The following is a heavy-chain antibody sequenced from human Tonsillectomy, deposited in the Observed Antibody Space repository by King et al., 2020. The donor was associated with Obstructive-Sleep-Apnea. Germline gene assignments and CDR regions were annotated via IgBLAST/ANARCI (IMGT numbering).Heavy chain of an antibody. D-gene: IGHD3-22*01. CDR1: GFSLTTSGMC. CDR3: ERAIYDSSGYYFDY. V-gene: IGHV2-70*15. Sequence: QITLKESGPALVKPTETLTLTCTFSGFSLTTSGMCVSWIRQPPGKALEWLARIDWDDDEYYSTSLRTRLTISKDTSKNQVVLAMTNMDPVDTATYYCERAIYDSSGYYFDYWGQGSLVTVSS. CDR2: IDWDDDE. J-gene: IGHJ4*02.